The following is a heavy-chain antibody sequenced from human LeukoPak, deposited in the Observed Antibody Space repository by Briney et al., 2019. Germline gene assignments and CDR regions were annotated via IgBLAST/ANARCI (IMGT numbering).Heavy chain of an antibody. Sequence: SETLSLTCTVSGGSISSGDYYWSWIRQPPGKGLDWIGHIYHSGITYYNPSLKTRVTFLVDTSKNQFSLKVNSVTAADTAVYHCARVRAYSSSWYYFDYWGQGTLVTVSS. CDR1: GGSISSGDYY. CDR3: ARVRAYSSSWYYFDY. CDR2: IYHSGIT. J-gene: IGHJ4*02. D-gene: IGHD6-13*01. V-gene: IGHV4-30-4*08.